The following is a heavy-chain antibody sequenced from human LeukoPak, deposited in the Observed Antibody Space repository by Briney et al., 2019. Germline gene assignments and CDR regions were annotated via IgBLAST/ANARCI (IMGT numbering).Heavy chain of an antibody. CDR3: ARLTHGSSSSADY. CDR1: GGSISSSSYY. J-gene: IGHJ4*02. CDR2: IYYSGST. D-gene: IGHD6-6*01. V-gene: IGHV4-39*01. Sequence: SETLSLTCTVSGGSISSSSYYWGWIRQPPGKGLEWIGSIYYSGSTYYNPSLKSRVTISVDASKNQFSLKLSSVTAADTAVYYCARLTHGSSSSADYWGQGTLVTVSS.